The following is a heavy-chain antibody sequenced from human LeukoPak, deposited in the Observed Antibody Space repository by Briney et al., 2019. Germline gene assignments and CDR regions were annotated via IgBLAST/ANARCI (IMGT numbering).Heavy chain of an antibody. CDR3: ARIVVVIRD. Sequence: PGGSLRLSCAVSGFTFSSYGMHWDRQAPGKGLEWVTVIWYDGSHKYYADSVKGRFTISRDNSKNTLYLQMNSLRAEDTAVYYCARIVVVIRDWGQGTLVTVSS. V-gene: IGHV3-33*01. D-gene: IGHD3-22*01. CDR2: IWYDGSHK. J-gene: IGHJ4*02. CDR1: GFTFSSYG.